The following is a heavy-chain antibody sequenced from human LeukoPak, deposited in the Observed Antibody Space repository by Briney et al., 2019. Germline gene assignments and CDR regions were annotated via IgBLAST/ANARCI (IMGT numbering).Heavy chain of an antibody. CDR1: GGTFSSYA. J-gene: IGHJ6*04. CDR2: IIPIFGTA. D-gene: IGHD3-10*01. CDR3: ARARGSTYYYGSGPYYYYGMDV. Sequence: SVKVSCKASGGTFSSYAISWVRQAPGQGLEWMGGIIPIFGTANYAQKFQGRVTITADKSTSTAYMELSSLRSEHTAVYYCARARGSTYYYGSGPYYYYGMDVWGKGTTVTVSS. V-gene: IGHV1-69*06.